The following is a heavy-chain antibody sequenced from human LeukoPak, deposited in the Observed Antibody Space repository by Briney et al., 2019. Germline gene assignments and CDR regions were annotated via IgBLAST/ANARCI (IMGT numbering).Heavy chain of an antibody. D-gene: IGHD1-26*01. CDR2: IYYSGST. J-gene: IGHJ4*02. CDR3: AGSPSGTARELQPARNYYFDY. V-gene: IGHV4-30-4*01. Sequence: SETLSLTCTVSGGSISSGDYYWSWIRQPPGKGLEWIGYIYYSGSTYYNPSLKSRVTISVDTSKNQFSLKLSSVTAADTAVYFCAGSPSGTARELQPARNYYFDYWGQGTLVTVSS. CDR1: GGSISSGDYY.